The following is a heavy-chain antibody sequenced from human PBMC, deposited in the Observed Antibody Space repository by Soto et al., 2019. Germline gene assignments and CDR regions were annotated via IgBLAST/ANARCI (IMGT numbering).Heavy chain of an antibody. V-gene: IGHV4-39*01. D-gene: IGHD3-3*01. CDR3: ARRSTTIFGVVLENYYYYGMDV. CDR1: GGSISSSSYY. Sequence: SETLSLTCSVSGGSISSSSYYWGWIRQPPGKGLEWIGSIYYSGSTYYNPSLKSRVTISVDTSKNQFSLKLSSVTAADTAVYYCARRSTTIFGVVLENYYYYGMDVWGQGTTVTVSS. CDR2: IYYSGST. J-gene: IGHJ6*02.